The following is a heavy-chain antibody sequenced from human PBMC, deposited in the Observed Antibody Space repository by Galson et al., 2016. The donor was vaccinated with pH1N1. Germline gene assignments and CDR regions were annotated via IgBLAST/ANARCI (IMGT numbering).Heavy chain of an antibody. CDR2: INQDGSII. J-gene: IGHJ4*02. CDR1: GFIFNTYW. V-gene: IGHV3-7*04. D-gene: IGHD6-13*01. CDR3: ARAIGAAGCH. Sequence: SLRLSCAASGFIFNTYWMTWVRQAPGKGLEWVANINQDGSIIYYVDSVKGRFTISRDNAKNSVYLQMISLRAEDTAIYYCARAIGAAGCHWGQGTLVTVAS.